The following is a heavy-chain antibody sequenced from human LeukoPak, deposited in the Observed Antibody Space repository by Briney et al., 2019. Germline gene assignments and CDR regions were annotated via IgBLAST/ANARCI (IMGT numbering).Heavy chain of an antibody. CDR1: GFTFSSYP. CDR2: ISYDGRNK. D-gene: IGHD6-19*01. V-gene: IGHV3-30*04. CDR3: ARDSRGDIAVACTFDY. J-gene: IGHJ4*02. Sequence: PGRSLRLSCSASGFTFSSYPMHWVRQAPGKGLEWVAVISYDGRNKYYVDSVKGRFTISRDNTKNTLYVQMNSLRAEDTAVYHCARDSRGDIAVACTFDYWGQGTLVTVSS.